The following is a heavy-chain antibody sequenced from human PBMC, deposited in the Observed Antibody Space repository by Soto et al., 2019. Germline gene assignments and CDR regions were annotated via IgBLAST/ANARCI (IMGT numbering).Heavy chain of an antibody. D-gene: IGHD5-18*01. CDR2: ISAYNGNT. CDR1: GTFTNYG. CDR3: ARDPGYSYGYN. J-gene: IGHJ4*02. Sequence: ASVKVSCKASGTFTNYGISWVRQAPGQGLEWMGWISAYNGNTNYAQKFQGRVTITRDTSASTAYMELSSLRSEDTAVYSCARDPGYSYGYNGGQGTLVTSSS. V-gene: IGHV1-18*01.